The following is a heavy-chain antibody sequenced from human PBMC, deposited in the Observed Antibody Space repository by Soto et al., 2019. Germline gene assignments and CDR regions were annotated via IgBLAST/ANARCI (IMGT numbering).Heavy chain of an antibody. V-gene: IGHV1-8*02. D-gene: IGHD1-20*01. J-gene: IGHJ4*02. CDR2: MTPKSGYT. Sequence: GASVKVSCKTSGYSFPDYSIIWVRQAPGQGLEWLGWMTPKSGYTGYAQKFQGRVTLTRDTSRGTAYMELSSLTSEDTAVYYCTRNLYNTGDFDHWGQGTLVTVSS. CDR1: GYSFPDYS. CDR3: TRNLYNTGDFDH.